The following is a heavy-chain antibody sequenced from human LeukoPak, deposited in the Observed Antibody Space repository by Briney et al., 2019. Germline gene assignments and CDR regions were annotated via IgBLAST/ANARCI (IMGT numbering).Heavy chain of an antibody. D-gene: IGHD3-3*01. Sequence: GGSLRLSCAASGFTFNSYTMNWVRQAPGQGLEWVSFISSGSDTIYYADSVKGRFTISRDNAKNSLSLQMNSLSAEDTAVYYCAREYYDFWSGYYNHYYYYYMDVWGKGTTVTVSS. CDR2: ISSGSDTI. V-gene: IGHV3-48*01. CDR3: AREYYDFWSGYYNHYYYYYMDV. CDR1: GFTFNSYT. J-gene: IGHJ6*03.